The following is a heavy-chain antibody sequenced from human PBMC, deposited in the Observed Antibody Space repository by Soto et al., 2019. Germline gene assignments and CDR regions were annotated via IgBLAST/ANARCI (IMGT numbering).Heavy chain of an antibody. D-gene: IGHD2-2*01. CDR1: GYSFTSYW. Sequence: GESLKISCKGSGYSFTSYWIGWVRQMPGKGLEWMGIIYPGDSDTRYSPSFQGQVTISADKSISAAYLQWSSLKASDTAMYYCARLYGGYCSSTRCYYYHYYYMDVCGKGTTDIGSS. V-gene: IGHV5-51*01. CDR3: ARLYGGYCSSTRCYYYHYYYMDV. J-gene: IGHJ6*03. CDR2: IYPGDSDT.